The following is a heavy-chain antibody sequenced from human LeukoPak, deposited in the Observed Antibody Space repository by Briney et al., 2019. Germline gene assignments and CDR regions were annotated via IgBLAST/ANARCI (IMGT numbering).Heavy chain of an antibody. CDR3: AKVPEDYYDSSGYYGGTFYFDY. CDR2: ISGSGGST. CDR1: GFTFSNAW. J-gene: IGHJ4*02. D-gene: IGHD3-22*01. Sequence: PGGSLRLSCAASGFTFSNAWMSWVRQAPGKGLEWVSAISGSGGSTYYADSVKGRFTISRDNSKNTLYLQMNSLRAEDTAVYYCAKVPEDYYDSSGYYGGTFYFDYWGQGTLVTVSS. V-gene: IGHV3-23*01.